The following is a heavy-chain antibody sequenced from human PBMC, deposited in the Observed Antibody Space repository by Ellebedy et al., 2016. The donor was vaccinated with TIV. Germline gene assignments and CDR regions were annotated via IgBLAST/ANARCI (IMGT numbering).Heavy chain of an antibody. CDR1: GYTFSNYG. J-gene: IGHJ4*02. V-gene: IGHV1-18*04. CDR3: ARNDYGGNSAPLRY. CDR2: ISPSNGNI. D-gene: IGHD4-23*01. Sequence: AASVKVSCKASGYTFSNYGISWVRQAPGQGLEWMGWISPSNGNIKYAQKVEGRVTLTTDTSTSTAYMELRSLRSDDRAVYYCARNDYGGNSAPLRYWGQGTLVTVSS.